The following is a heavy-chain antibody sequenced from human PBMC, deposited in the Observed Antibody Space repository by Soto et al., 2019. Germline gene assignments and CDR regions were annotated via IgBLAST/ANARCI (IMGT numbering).Heavy chain of an antibody. CDR2: ISGSGGST. D-gene: IGHD3-3*01. Sequence: GSLRLSCSASGFTFSSYAMSWVRQAPGKGLEWVSAISGSGGSTYYADSVKGRFTISRDNSKNTLYLQMNSLRAEDTAVYYCAKDGGSREAYFDYWGQGTLVTVSS. J-gene: IGHJ4*02. V-gene: IGHV3-23*01. CDR3: AKDGGSREAYFDY. CDR1: GFTFSSYA.